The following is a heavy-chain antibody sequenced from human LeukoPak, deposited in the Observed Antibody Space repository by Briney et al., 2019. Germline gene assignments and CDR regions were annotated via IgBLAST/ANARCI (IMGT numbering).Heavy chain of an antibody. CDR3: AKDKIWGEDYFDY. CDR2: IRNDGSNS. CDR1: ALTFNSCG. Sequence: GGSLRLSCAASALTFNSCGMHWVRQAPGKGLEWVAFIRNDGSNSYYADSVKGRFTISRDNSKNTRYLQMNSLRAEDTAVYYCAKDKIWGEDYFDYWGQGTLVTVSS. V-gene: IGHV3-30*02. J-gene: IGHJ4*02. D-gene: IGHD3-16*01.